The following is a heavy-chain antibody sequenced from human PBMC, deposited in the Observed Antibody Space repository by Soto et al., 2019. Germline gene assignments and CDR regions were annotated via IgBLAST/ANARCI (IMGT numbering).Heavy chain of an antibody. CDR2: IYYSGST. D-gene: IGHD3-10*01. J-gene: IGHJ5*02. V-gene: IGHV4-39*01. CDR3: ARQGEKITMVRVRSWFDP. CDR1: GGSISSSSYY. Sequence: QLQLQESGPGLVKPSETLSLTCTVSGGSISSSSYYWGWIRQPPGKGLEWIGSIYYSGSTYYNPSLKSRVTISVDTSKNQFSLKLSSVTAADTAVYYCARQGEKITMVRVRSWFDPWVQGTLVTVSS.